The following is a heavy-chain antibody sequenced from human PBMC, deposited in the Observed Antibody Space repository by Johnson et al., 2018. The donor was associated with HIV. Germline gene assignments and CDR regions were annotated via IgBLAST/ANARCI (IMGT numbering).Heavy chain of an antibody. Sequence: VQLMESGGGVVQPGRSLRLSCAASGFTFSNAWMSWVRQAPGKGLEWVGRIKSKTDGGTRDYAAPVKGRFTISRDDSKNRLHLQMNSLKTEDTAVYYCTTQAQWLVRAYDAFDIWGQGTMVTVSS. J-gene: IGHJ3*02. CDR3: TTQAQWLVRAYDAFDI. V-gene: IGHV3-15*01. CDR2: IKSKTDGGTR. CDR1: GFTFSNAW. D-gene: IGHD6-19*01.